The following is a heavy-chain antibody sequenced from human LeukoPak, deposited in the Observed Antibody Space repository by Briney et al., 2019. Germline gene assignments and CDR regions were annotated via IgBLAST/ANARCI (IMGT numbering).Heavy chain of an antibody. CDR2: ISGSGDTT. J-gene: IGHJ3*02. V-gene: IGHV3-23*01. D-gene: IGHD6-13*01. CDR3: SRDGSGSSWSAFDI. CDR1: GFSFSSYA. Sequence: GGSLRLSFAASGFSFSSYAVSWVRQAPGKGLEWVSAISGSGDTTYYADSVKGRFTISRDNPKNTLYLQMNSLKTEDTAVYYCSRDGSGSSWSAFDIWGQGTRVTVSS.